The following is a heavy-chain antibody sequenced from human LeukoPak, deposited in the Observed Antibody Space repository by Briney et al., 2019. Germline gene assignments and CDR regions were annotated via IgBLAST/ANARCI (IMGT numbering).Heavy chain of an antibody. V-gene: IGHV3-30*02. CDR2: IRYDGSNK. D-gene: IGHD5-12*01. J-gene: IGHJ6*03. CDR1: GFTFSSYG. CDR3: AKGGGYEAQYYYYYLDV. Sequence: GGSLTLSCAASGFTFSSYGTHWVRQAPGKGLEWVAFIRYDGSNKYYADSVKGRFTISRDNSKNTLYLQMKSLRAEDTAVYYCAKGGGYEAQYYYYYLDVWGKGTTVTISS.